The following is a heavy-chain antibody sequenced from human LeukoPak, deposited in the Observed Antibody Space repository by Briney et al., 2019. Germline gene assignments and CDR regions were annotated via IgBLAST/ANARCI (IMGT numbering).Heavy chain of an antibody. V-gene: IGHV3-20*04. CDR2: IKWDGSFI. Sequence: GGSLRLSCAASGFTFDDFAMGWVRQAPGKGPEWVSDIKWDGSFIRYADSVRGRFTISRDNAKNSLYLQMNSLRAEDTAVYYCARATGIVGATTGDYWGQGTLVTVSS. D-gene: IGHD1-26*01. J-gene: IGHJ4*02. CDR1: GFTFDDFA. CDR3: ARATGIVGATTGDY.